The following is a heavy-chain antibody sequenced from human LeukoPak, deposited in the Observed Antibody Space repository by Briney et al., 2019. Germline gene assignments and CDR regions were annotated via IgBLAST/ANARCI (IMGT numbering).Heavy chain of an antibody. D-gene: IGHD2-15*01. CDR2: IYYNGIT. CDR1: GGSFSGYY. J-gene: IGHJ5*02. CDR3: ARDLGYPRSWFDP. Sequence: SETLSLTCAVYGGSFSGYYWSWIRQPPGKGLEWIGSIYYNGITYYNPSLKSRVTISVDTSKNQFSLKVNSVTAADSAIYYCARDLGYPRSWFDPWGQGTLVTVAS. V-gene: IGHV4-34*01.